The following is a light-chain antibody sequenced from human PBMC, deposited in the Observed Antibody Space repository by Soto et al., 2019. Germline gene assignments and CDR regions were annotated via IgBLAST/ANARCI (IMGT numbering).Light chain of an antibody. V-gene: IGLV2-14*01. CDR1: NSDVGAYNY. CDR3: CSFTSITTYV. CDR2: EVS. J-gene: IGLJ1*01. Sequence: TQPASVSGSLGQSITISCTGTNSDVGAYNYVSWYQQQPGKAPKLMISEVSNRPSGVSNRFSGSKSGNTASLIISGLQAEDEADYYCCSFTSITTYVFGTGTKVTVL.